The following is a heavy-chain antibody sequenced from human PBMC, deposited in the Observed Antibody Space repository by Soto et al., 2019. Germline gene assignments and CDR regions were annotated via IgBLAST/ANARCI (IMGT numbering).Heavy chain of an antibody. Sequence: PGEALQISCKGSGYSFTSYWIGWVRQMSVKGLEWMGIIYSCDSGTRYSPSFQGQVTIAADKSISTTYLQWSSLKASDTAMYYCAIHWGDYDAFDIWGQGTMVTVSS. CDR3: AIHWGDYDAFDI. CDR1: GYSFTSYW. D-gene: IGHD4-17*01. CDR2: IYSCDSGT. V-gene: IGHV5-51*01. J-gene: IGHJ3*02.